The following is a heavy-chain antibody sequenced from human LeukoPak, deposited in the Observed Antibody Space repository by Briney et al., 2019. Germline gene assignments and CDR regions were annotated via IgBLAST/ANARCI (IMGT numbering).Heavy chain of an antibody. CDR2: MNPKSGDT. J-gene: IGHJ4*02. V-gene: IGHV1-8*02. CDR1: ASTFRSYD. D-gene: IGHD3-10*01. CDR3: ARGPYGTGSHFDF. Sequence: GASVKVSXKASASTFRSYDINWVRQATGQGLEWMRWMNPKSGDTGYTQRFQGRVTMTRDTSINTAYMELSSLSSEDTAVYYCARGPYGTGSHFDFWGQGTLVTVSS.